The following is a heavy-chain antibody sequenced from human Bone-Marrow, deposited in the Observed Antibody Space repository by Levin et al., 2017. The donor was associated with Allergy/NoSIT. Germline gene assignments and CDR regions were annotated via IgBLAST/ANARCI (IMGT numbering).Heavy chain of an antibody. CDR3: AREVPHGGSNYYGMDV. D-gene: IGHD3-16*01. CDR1: GGSISSGDYY. Sequence: LRLSCTVSGGSISSGDYYWSWIRQHPGTGLEWIGYIHYSGNTYYNPSLKSRETISVDTSNNQLSLKLSSLTAADTAVYYCAREVPHGGSNYYGMDVWGQGTTVTVSS. J-gene: IGHJ6*02. CDR2: IHYSGNT. V-gene: IGHV4-31*03.